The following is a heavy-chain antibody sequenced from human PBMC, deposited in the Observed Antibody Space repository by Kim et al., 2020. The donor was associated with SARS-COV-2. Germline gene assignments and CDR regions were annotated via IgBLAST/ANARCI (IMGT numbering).Heavy chain of an antibody. CDR2: IKSKTDGGTT. D-gene: IGHD3-10*01. V-gene: IGHV3-15*01. CDR1: GFTFSNAW. Sequence: GGSLRLSCVASGFTFSNAWMSWVRQAPGKGLEWVGRIKSKTDGGTTDYAAPVKGRFTISRDDSKNTLYLQMNSLKTEDTAVYYCTTDWYYYGSGSYQYHYWGQGTLVTVSS. J-gene: IGHJ4*02. CDR3: TTDWYYYGSGSYQYHY.